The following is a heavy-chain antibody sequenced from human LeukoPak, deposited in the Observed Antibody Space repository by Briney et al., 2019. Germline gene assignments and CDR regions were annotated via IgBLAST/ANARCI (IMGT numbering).Heavy chain of an antibody. CDR1: GFTFSSYS. J-gene: IGHJ3*02. CDR2: IKQDESEK. CDR3: ARDKEEMVRAPYAFGI. Sequence: PGGSLRLSCAASGFTFSSYSMNWVRQAPGKGLEWVANIKQDESEKYYGDSVKGRFTVSRDNAKNSLYLQMNSLRAEDTAVYYCARDKEEMVRAPYAFGIWGQGTMVTVSS. V-gene: IGHV3-7*01. D-gene: IGHD3-10*01.